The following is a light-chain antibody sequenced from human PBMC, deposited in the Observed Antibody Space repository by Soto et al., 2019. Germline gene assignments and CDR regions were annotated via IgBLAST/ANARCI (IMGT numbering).Light chain of an antibody. CDR3: QQYKTYGDI. CDR2: DVS. J-gene: IGKJ4*01. V-gene: IGKV1-5*01. Sequence: DIQMTQSPSTLSASVGDRVTITCRASQSISNWLAWYQQKPGKAPKLLIYDVSSLHNGVPSRFSGSGSGTEFTLTISSLQPDDFATYYCQQYKTYGDIFGGGTKVEIK. CDR1: QSISNW.